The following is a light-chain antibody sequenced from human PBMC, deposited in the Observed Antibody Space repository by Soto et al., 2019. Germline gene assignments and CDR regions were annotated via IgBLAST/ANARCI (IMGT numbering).Light chain of an antibody. V-gene: IGKV1-27*01. CDR2: AAS. J-gene: IGKJ5*01. CDR3: QKYNSAPPT. Sequence: DVQMTQSPSSRSASVGDRVTITCRASQGISNYLAWYQQKPGKVPKLLIYAASTLQSGVPSRFSGSGSGTDFTLTISSLQTEDVATYYCQKYNSAPPTFGQGTRLEIK. CDR1: QGISNY.